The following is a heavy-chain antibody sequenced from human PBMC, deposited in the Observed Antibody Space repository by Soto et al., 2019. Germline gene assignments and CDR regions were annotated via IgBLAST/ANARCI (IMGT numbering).Heavy chain of an antibody. Sequence: SETLYLTSAVYGGTFSGYYWSWIRQPPGKGLEWIGEINHSGSTSHSSYNPSLKSRVTISVDASKNQFSLKLTSVTAADTAVYYCAGDPYGGPIDYWGQGTLVTVSS. CDR1: GGTFSGYY. J-gene: IGHJ4*02. D-gene: IGHD4-17*01. CDR3: AGDPYGGPIDY. CDR2: INHSGST. V-gene: IGHV4-34*01.